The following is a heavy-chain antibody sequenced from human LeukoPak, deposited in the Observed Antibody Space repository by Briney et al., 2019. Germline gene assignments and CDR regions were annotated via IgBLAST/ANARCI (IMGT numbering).Heavy chain of an antibody. J-gene: IGHJ5*02. D-gene: IGHD6-19*01. Sequence: GGSLRLSCAASGFTFSSYGMHWVRQAPGKGLEGVAVISYDGSNKYYADSVKGRFTISRDNSKNTLYLQMNSLRAEDTAVYYCAKPLYNSGWYGGGTSWGQGTLVIVSS. CDR1: GFTFSSYG. CDR3: AKPLYNSGWYGGGTS. CDR2: ISYDGSNK. V-gene: IGHV3-30*18.